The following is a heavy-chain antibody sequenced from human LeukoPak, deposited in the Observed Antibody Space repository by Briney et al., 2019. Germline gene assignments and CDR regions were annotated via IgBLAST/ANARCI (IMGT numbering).Heavy chain of an antibody. CDR1: GFTFSSYG. CDR3: ARDRIIYGDYGDAFDI. Sequence: PGGSLRLSCAASGFTFSSYGMHWVRQAPGKGLEWVAVIWYDGSNKYYADSVKGRFTISRDNSKNTLYLQMNSLRAEDTAVYYCARDRIIYGDYGDAFDIWGQGTMVTVSS. V-gene: IGHV3-33*01. J-gene: IGHJ3*02. CDR2: IWYDGSNK. D-gene: IGHD4-17*01.